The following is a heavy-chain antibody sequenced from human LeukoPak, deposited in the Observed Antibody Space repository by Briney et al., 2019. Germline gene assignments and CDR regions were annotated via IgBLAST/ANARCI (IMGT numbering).Heavy chain of an antibody. D-gene: IGHD3-22*01. CDR2: IKEDGGDK. CDR3: ARDYLLLPYYYYIDV. Sequence: GGSLRLSCAASGFTFSNYWMTWVRQAPGKGLEWVANIKEDGGDKYYVDSVKGRFTISRDNAKNSLYLQMNSLRAEDTAVYYCARDYLLLPYYYYIDVWGKGTTVTVSS. J-gene: IGHJ6*03. V-gene: IGHV3-7*01. CDR1: GFTFSNYW.